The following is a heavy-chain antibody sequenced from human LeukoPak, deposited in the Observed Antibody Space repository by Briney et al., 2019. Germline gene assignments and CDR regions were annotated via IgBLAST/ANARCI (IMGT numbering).Heavy chain of an antibody. CDR1: GASISSSSYY. J-gene: IGHJ3*02. D-gene: IGHD2-15*01. CDR2: IYYSGAT. Sequence: PSETLSLTCSVSGASISSSSYYWGWIRQPPGKGLEWIGSIYYSGATYYNPSLKSRVTIFVDTSKNQLSLKLSSVTAADTAVYYCARLRNRWSDVFDIWGQGTMVTVSS. CDR3: ARLRNRWSDVFDI. V-gene: IGHV4-39*01.